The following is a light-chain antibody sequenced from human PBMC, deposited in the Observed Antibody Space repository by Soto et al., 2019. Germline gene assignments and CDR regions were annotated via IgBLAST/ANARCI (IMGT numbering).Light chain of an antibody. V-gene: IGLV2-14*01. Sequence: QSALTQPASVSGSPGQSVTISCTGASSDVGGYDYVSWYQQHPDKAPKLILYEVNNRPSGVSNHFSGSKSGNTASLIISGLQADDEADYYCSSYSSTSTLVFGSGTKLTVL. CDR2: EVN. CDR1: SSDVGGYDY. J-gene: IGLJ1*01. CDR3: SSYSSTSTLV.